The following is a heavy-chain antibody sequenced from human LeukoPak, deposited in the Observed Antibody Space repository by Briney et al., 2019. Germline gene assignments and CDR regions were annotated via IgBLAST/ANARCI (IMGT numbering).Heavy chain of an antibody. V-gene: IGHV4-34*01. CDR1: GGSFSGYY. J-gene: IGHJ4*02. Sequence: TSETLSLTCAVYGGSFSGYYWSWIRQPPGKGLEWIGEINHSGSTNYNPSLKSRVTISVDTTKNQFSLKLSSVTAADTAVYYCARARGYGRHFDYWGQGTLVTVSS. CDR3: ARARGYGRHFDY. D-gene: IGHD4-17*01. CDR2: INHSGST.